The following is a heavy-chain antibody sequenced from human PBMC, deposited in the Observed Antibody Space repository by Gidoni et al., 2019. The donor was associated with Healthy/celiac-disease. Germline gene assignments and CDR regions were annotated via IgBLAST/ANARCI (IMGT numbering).Heavy chain of an antibody. CDR1: GGSISSSSYY. D-gene: IGHD5-18*01. CDR3: ARHVDTAMVTLFDY. J-gene: IGHJ4*02. CDR2: IYYSGST. Sequence: QLQLQESGPGLVKPSETLSLTCTVSGGSISSSSYYWGWIRQPPGKGLEWSGSIYYSGSTYYNPSLKSRVTISVDTSKNQFSLKLSSVTAADTAVYYCARHVDTAMVTLFDYWGQGTLVTVSS. V-gene: IGHV4-39*01.